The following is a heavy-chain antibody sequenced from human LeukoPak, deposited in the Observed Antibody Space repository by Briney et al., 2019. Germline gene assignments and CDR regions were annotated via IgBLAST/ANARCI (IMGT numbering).Heavy chain of an antibody. CDR1: GFTFSSYA. CDR3: AKDRPNYYDSSGHYYRRDGDY. V-gene: IGHV3-23*01. J-gene: IGHJ4*02. Sequence: PGGSLRLSCAASGFTFSSYAMSWVRQATGKGLEWVSSVSCIGGYTYYAGSVKGRFRFSRDNSKNTLYLQMNSMRAEDTAIYYCAKDRPNYYDSSGHYYRRDGDYWGQGTLVTVSS. D-gene: IGHD3-22*01. CDR2: VSCIGGYT.